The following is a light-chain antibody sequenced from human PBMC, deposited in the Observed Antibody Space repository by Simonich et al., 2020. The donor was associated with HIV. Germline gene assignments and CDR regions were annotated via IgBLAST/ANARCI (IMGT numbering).Light chain of an antibody. J-gene: IGKJ1*01. CDR1: QSVLYSSNNKNY. CDR3: QQYYSTPPT. Sequence: DIVMTQSPDSLAVSLGERATSNCKSRQSVLYSSNNKNYLAWYQQKPGQPPKLLIYWASTRESGVPDRFSASGSGTDFTLTISSLQAEDVAIYYCQQYYSTPPTFGQGTKVEI. CDR2: WAS. V-gene: IGKV4-1*01.